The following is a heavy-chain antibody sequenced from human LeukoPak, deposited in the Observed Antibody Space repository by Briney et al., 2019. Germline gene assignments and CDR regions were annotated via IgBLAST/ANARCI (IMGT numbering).Heavy chain of an antibody. Sequence: GGSLRLSCAASGFTFSSYSMNWVRQAPGKGLEWVSSISSSSSYIYYADSAKGRFTISRDNAKNSLYLQMNSLRAEDTAVYYCARSYCGGDCYSYYYYGMDVWGQGPTVTVPS. V-gene: IGHV3-21*01. D-gene: IGHD2-21*02. CDR1: GFTFSSYS. J-gene: IGHJ6*02. CDR2: ISSSSSYI. CDR3: ARSYCGGDCYSYYYYGMDV.